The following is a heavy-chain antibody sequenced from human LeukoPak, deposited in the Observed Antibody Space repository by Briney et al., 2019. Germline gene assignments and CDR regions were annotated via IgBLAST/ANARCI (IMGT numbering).Heavy chain of an antibody. CDR2: INQDGSEK. CDR1: GFTFSSYW. CDR3: ARRTVVAREDY. J-gene: IGHJ4*02. D-gene: IGHD4-23*01. Sequence: PGGSLRLSCAASGFTFSSYWMSWVRQSPGKGLEWVANINQDGSEKNYVDSVKGRFTILRDNAKNSLSLQMNSLGAEDTAVYYCARRTVVAREDYWGQGTLATVSS. V-gene: IGHV3-7*01.